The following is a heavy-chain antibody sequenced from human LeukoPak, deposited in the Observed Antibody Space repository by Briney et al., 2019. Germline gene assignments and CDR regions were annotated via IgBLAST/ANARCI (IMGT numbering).Heavy chain of an antibody. CDR1: GGSISSYY. Sequence: PSETLSLTCTVSGGSISSYYWSWIRQPPGKGLEWIGYIYYSGSTNYNPSLKSRVTISVDASKNQFSLKLSSVTAADTAVYYCARDSGKQGSYYFDYWGQGTLVTVSS. CDR3: ARDSGKQGSYYFDY. CDR2: IYYSGST. J-gene: IGHJ4*02. D-gene: IGHD1-26*01. V-gene: IGHV4-59*01.